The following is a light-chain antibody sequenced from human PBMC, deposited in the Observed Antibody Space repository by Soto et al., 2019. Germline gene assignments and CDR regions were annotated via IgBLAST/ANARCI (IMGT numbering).Light chain of an antibody. Sequence: EIVLTQSPGTLSLSPGERATLSCRASQSVSSSYLAWYQQKPGQAPRLLIYGASSRATGIPDRFSGSGSGTDFTLTISRREPEDFAVYYCQQYGSSPPSPVTFGPGTKVDIK. V-gene: IGKV3-20*01. J-gene: IGKJ3*01. CDR1: QSVSSSY. CDR3: QQYGSSPPSPVT. CDR2: GAS.